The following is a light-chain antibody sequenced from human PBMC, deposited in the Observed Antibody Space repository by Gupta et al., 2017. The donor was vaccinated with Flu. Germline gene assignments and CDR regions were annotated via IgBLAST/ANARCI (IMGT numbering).Light chain of an antibody. J-gene: IGKJ1*01. Sequence: DIQMTQSPSSLSASVGDRVTITCRASQSISSYLNWYQQKPGKAPKLLIYAASSLQSGVPSRFSGSGSGTDFTLTISRRQPEDCATYYCQQSDSTSWTFGQGTKVEIK. V-gene: IGKV1-39*01. CDR3: QQSDSTSWT. CDR1: QSISSY. CDR2: AAS.